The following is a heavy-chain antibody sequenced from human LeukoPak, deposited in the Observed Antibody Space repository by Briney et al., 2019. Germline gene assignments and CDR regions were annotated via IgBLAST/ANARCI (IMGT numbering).Heavy chain of an antibody. V-gene: IGHV4-61*02. Sequence: PSETLSLTCTVSGGSISSGSYYWSWIRQPAGKGLEWIGRIYTSGSTNYNPSLKSRVTISVDTSKNQFSLKLSSVTAADTAVYYCARRRANDYSNYWFDPWGQGTLVTVSS. J-gene: IGHJ5*02. D-gene: IGHD4-11*01. CDR1: GGSISSGSYY. CDR2: IYTSGST. CDR3: ARRRANDYSNYWFDP.